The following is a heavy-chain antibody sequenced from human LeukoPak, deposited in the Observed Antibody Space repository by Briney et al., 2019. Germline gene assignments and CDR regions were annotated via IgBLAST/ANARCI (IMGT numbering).Heavy chain of an antibody. J-gene: IGHJ3*02. CDR2: ISSSSSYI. Sequence: GGSLRLSCAASGFTFSSYSMNWVRQAPGKGLEWVSSISSSSSYIYYADSEKGRFTISRDNAKNSLYLQMNSLRAEDTAVYYCARARRGLFGVVIAPPDAFDIWGQGTMVTVSS. CDR3: ARARRGLFGVVIAPPDAFDI. CDR1: GFTFSSYS. V-gene: IGHV3-21*01. D-gene: IGHD3-3*01.